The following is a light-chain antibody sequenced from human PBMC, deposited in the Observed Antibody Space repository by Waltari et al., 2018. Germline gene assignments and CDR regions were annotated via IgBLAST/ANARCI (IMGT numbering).Light chain of an antibody. Sequence: QSALTQPASVSGSPGQSITITCTGTSGDVGRYNYVSWFQQHPGKAPKLMIYDVTNRPSGISVRFSGSKSGNTASLTISGLQADDEADYFCSSYTSDTTLIFGGGTELTVL. V-gene: IGLV2-14*01. CDR2: DVT. J-gene: IGLJ2*01. CDR3: SSYTSDTTLI. CDR1: SGDVGRYNY.